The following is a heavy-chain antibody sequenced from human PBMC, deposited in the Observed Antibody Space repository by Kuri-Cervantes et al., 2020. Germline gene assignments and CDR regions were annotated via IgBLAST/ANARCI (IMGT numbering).Heavy chain of an antibody. Sequence: LSLTCAASGFTFSSYGMHWVRQAPGKGLEWVAVIWYDGSNKYYADSVKGRFTISRDNSKNTLYLQMNSLRAEDTAVYYCATLPQQLETDYWGQGTPVTVSS. CDR2: IWYDGSNK. J-gene: IGHJ4*02. D-gene: IGHD6-13*01. CDR3: ATLPQQLETDY. V-gene: IGHV3-33*01. CDR1: GFTFSSYG.